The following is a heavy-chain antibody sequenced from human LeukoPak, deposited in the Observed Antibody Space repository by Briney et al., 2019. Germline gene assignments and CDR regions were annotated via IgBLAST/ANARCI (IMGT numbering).Heavy chain of an antibody. CDR1: GFTFSSYG. J-gene: IGHJ4*02. D-gene: IGHD2-2*01. CDR2: IWYDGSNK. CDR3: ARAYCSSTSCYGYDY. Sequence: GGSLRLSCAASGFTFSSYGMHWVRQAPGKGLEWVAVIWYDGSNKYYADSVKSRFTISRDNSKNTLYLQMNSLRAEDTAVYYCARAYCSSTSCYGYDYWGQGTLVTVSS. V-gene: IGHV3-33*01.